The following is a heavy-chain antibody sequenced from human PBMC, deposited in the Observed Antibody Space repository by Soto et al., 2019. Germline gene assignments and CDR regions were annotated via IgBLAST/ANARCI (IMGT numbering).Heavy chain of an antibody. D-gene: IGHD1-26*01. J-gene: IGHJ5*02. V-gene: IGHV1-69*01. CDR2: TIPVLGTP. CDR1: GDTFSNYA. Sequence: QVHLVQSGAEVKTPGSSVRVSCAASGDTFSNYAINWERQAPGQGLEWMGGTIPVLGTPAYAQKFQGRVTITADDSTSTAYMELSSLRSEDTAVYYCARGRKFGGTYYYFDPWGQGTLVTVAS. CDR3: ARGRKFGGTYYYFDP.